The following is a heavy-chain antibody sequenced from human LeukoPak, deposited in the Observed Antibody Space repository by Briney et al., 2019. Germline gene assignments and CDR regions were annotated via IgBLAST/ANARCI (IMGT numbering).Heavy chain of an antibody. Sequence: GGSLRLSCAASGFTLNSYTLSWVRQAPGRGLEWVSAIGTVGDTYYPASMKGRFTISRENAKNSLYLQMNSLRAGDTAVYYCARQRETAVAGTGFDHWGQGTLVAVSS. CDR3: ARQRETAVAGTGFDH. J-gene: IGHJ4*02. CDR2: IGTVGDT. D-gene: IGHD6-19*01. V-gene: IGHV3-13*01. CDR1: GFTLNSYT.